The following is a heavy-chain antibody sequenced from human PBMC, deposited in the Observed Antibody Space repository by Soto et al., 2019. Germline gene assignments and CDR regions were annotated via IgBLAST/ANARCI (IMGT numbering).Heavy chain of an antibody. CDR2: IIPILGRA. V-gene: IGHV1-69*08. D-gene: IGHD2-15*01. J-gene: IGHJ5*02. Sequence: QVQLVQSGAEVKKPGSSVKLSCKASGGPFSSYHISWVRQAPGQGLEWVGRIIPILGRANNAQHFQGRVTIPAGTSANTSYMELSSLTSEVTAVYDGAKVGCSNSTNGFDPWGHGTGVSVSS. CDR3: AKVGCSNSTNGFDP. CDR1: GGPFSSYH.